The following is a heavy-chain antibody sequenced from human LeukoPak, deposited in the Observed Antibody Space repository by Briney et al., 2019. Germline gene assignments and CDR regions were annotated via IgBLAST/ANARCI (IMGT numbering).Heavy chain of an antibody. J-gene: IGHJ4*02. CDR2: IWYDGSNK. CDR1: GFPFSSYG. V-gene: IGHV3-33*01. D-gene: IGHD3-10*01. Sequence: GGSLRLSCAASGFPFSSYGMHWVPQAPGKGLEWVALIWYDGSNKYYADSVKGRFTISRDNSKNTLYLQMNSLRGEDTAVYYCARDKYGSGSLFDFWGQGTLVTVCS. CDR3: ARDKYGSGSLFDF.